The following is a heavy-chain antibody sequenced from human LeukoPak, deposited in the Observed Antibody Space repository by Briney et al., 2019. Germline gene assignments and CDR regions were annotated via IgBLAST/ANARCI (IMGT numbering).Heavy chain of an antibody. Sequence: SETLSLTCTVSGGSVSSGSYYWSWIRQPPGKGLEWIGYIYYSGSTNYNPSLKSRVTISVDTSKNQFSLKLSSVTAADTAVYYCAVGRGYSNVYWDSWGQGTLVTVSS. CDR1: GGSVSSGSYY. V-gene: IGHV4-61*01. D-gene: IGHD5-18*01. CDR3: AVGRGYSNVYWDS. J-gene: IGHJ4*02. CDR2: IYYSGST.